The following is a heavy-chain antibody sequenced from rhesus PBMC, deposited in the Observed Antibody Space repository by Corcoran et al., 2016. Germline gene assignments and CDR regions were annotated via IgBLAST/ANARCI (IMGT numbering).Heavy chain of an antibody. V-gene: IGHV4S10*01. J-gene: IGHJ4*01. D-gene: IGHD3-34*01. Sequence: QVQLQESGPGVVKPSETLSLTCAVSGGSISDSYRWSWIRQPPGKGLDWIGYIYGSSTSTNYNPSLESRVTISKDTSKNQFSLKLSSVTAADTAVYYCARDNWGDYEVFDYWGQGVLVTVSS. CDR3: ARDNWGDYEVFDY. CDR2: IYGSSTST. CDR1: GGSISDSYR.